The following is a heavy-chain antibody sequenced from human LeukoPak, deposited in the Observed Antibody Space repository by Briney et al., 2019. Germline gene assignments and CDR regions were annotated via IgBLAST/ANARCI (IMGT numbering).Heavy chain of an antibody. V-gene: IGHV1-3*03. CDR3: ARDPLQYHDLLTGSQPQYYFDF. D-gene: IGHD3-9*01. CDR1: GYTFTNYA. J-gene: IGHJ4*02. Sequence: ASVKVSCKASGYTFTNYAIHWVRQAPGQRLEWMGWINAGNGDTKYSQEFQGRVTITRDTSANTAYMQLSSLRSEDMAVYYCARDPLQYHDLLTGSQPQYYFDFWGQGTLVTVSS. CDR2: INAGNGDT.